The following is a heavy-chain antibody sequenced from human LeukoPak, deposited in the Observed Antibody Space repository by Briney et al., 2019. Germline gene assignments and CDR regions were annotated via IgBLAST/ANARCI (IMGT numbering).Heavy chain of an antibody. V-gene: IGHV3-66*01. CDR1: GFTVSSNY. CDR2: IYSGGST. J-gene: IGHJ1*01. D-gene: IGHD6-13*01. Sequence: PGGSLRLSCAASGFTVSSNYMSWVRQAPGKGLEWVSVIYSGGSTYYADSVKGRFTISRDNSKNTLYLQMNSLRAEDTAVYYCARASYSSSWYTWYFQHWGQGTLVTVSS. CDR3: ARASYSSSWYTWYFQH.